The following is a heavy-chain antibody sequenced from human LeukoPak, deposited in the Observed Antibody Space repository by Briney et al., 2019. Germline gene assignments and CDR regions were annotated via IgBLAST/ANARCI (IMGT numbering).Heavy chain of an antibody. Sequence: GGSLRLSCAASGFTFSSYSMNWVRQAPGKGLEWVSSISSSSNYIYYADSVKGRSTISRDNAKNSLYLQMNSLRAEDTAVYYCARGTTAFDIWGQGTMVTVSS. D-gene: IGHD1-1*01. CDR2: ISSSSNYI. V-gene: IGHV3-21*01. CDR3: ARGTTAFDI. J-gene: IGHJ3*02. CDR1: GFTFSSYS.